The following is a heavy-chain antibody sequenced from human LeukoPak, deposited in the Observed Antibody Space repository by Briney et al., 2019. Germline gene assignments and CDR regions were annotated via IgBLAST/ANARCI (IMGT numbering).Heavy chain of an antibody. CDR1: GFSFSDYY. D-gene: IGHD3-9*01. CDR3: ARDGLLTGYTNDY. J-gene: IGHJ4*02. CDR2: ISSSASTI. V-gene: IGHV3-11*01. Sequence: PGGSLRLSCAASGFSFSDYYMSWIRQAPGKGLEWVSYISSSASTIYYADSVKGRFTISRDNAKNSLYLQMNSLRPEDTAVYYCARDGLLTGYTNDYWGQGTPVTVSS.